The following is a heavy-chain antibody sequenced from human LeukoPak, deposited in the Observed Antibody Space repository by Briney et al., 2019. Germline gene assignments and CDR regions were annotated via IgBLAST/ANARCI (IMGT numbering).Heavy chain of an antibody. V-gene: IGHV4-4*07. Sequence: SETLSLTCTVSRGSISSDYWSWIRQPAGKGLEWIGLIYTSGTTNYNPSLKSRVTMSLDTSKNQFSLELNSVTAADTAVYYCARVFHDWGQGTMVTVSS. CDR3: ARVFHD. CDR1: RGSISSDY. CDR2: IYTSGTT. J-gene: IGHJ3*01.